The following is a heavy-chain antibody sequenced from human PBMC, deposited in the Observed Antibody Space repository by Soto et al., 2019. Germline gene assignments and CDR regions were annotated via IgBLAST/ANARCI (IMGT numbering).Heavy chain of an antibody. CDR3: AIDQGQDTGWYSFAS. CDR1: GYTLTSYG. CDR2: ISTYTGDT. V-gene: IGHV1-18*04. J-gene: IGHJ4*02. Sequence: QVQLVQSGAEVNRPGSSVLLACKASGYTLTSYGISWVRQAPGQGLEWMGWISTYTGDTNYARKTQGRVTLTTDTSTNTDYMALRSLRSDATAVSYCAIDQGQDTGWYSFASGGQGTLVIVSS. D-gene: IGHD6-19*01.